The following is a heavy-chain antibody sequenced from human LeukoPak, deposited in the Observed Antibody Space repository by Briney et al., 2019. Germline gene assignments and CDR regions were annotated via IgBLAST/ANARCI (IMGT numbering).Heavy chain of an antibody. CDR3: ARDRGVAAVPQFYYYYYYMDV. CDR1: GSTFSSYW. Sequence: GGSLRLSCAASGSTFSSYWMSWVRQAPGKGLEWVANIKQDGSEKYYVDSVKGRFTISRDNAKNSLYLQMNSLRAEDTAVYYCARDRGVAAVPQFYYYYYYMDVWGKGTTVTISS. CDR2: IKQDGSEK. D-gene: IGHD6-13*01. V-gene: IGHV3-7*01. J-gene: IGHJ6*03.